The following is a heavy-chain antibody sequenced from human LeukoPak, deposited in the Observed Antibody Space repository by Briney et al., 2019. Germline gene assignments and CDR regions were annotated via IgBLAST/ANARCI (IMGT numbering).Heavy chain of an antibody. CDR2: IWYDGSSK. D-gene: IGHD4-17*01. CDR1: GFTFSSYA. V-gene: IGHV3-33*01. CDR3: ARHHGANYYYYDMDV. Sequence: GGSLRLSCAASGFTFSSYAMHWVRQAPGKGLEWSAVIWYDGSSKYYADSVKGRFTISRDNSKNTLYLQMNSLRAEDTAVYYCARHHGANYYYYDMDVWGQGTTVTVSS. J-gene: IGHJ6*02.